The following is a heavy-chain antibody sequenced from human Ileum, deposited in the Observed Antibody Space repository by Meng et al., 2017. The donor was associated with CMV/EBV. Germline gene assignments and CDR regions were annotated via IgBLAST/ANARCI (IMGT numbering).Heavy chain of an antibody. D-gene: IGHD2-2*01. Sequence: TSSWIDWMRRRRGDGRELVGIINPVDSETRYSTYFQSHDTISADKSITTAYLQWNGLKAPDSAMYYCSRRGCTTTSCHTIESWGQGTLVTVSS. CDR2: INPVDSET. CDR1: TSSW. J-gene: IGHJ4*02. CDR3: SRRGCTTTSCHTIES. V-gene: IGHV5-51*01.